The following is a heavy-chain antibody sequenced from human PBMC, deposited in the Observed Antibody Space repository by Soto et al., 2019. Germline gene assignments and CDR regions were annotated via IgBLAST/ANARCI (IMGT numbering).Heavy chain of an antibody. CDR1: GYTLTELS. V-gene: IGHV1-24*01. CDR3: ATDKGSKDYIWGSYRLIY. D-gene: IGHD3-16*02. CDR2: FDPEDGET. Sequence: ASVKVSCKVSGYTLTELSMHWVRQAPGKGLEWMGGFDPEDGETIYAQKFQGRVTMTEDTSTDTAYMELSSLRSEDTAVYYCATDKGSKDYIWGSYRLIYWGQGTLVTVS. J-gene: IGHJ4*02.